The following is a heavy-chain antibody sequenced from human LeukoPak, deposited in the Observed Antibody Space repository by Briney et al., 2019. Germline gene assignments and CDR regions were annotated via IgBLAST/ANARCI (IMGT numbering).Heavy chain of an antibody. V-gene: IGHV1-2*02. CDR3: ARDLYDSSGYYLDY. CDR1: GYTFTGYY. D-gene: IGHD3-22*01. Sequence: GASVKVSCKASGYTFTGYYMHWVRQAPGQGLEWMGWINPNSGGTNYAQKFQGRVTMTRDTSISTAYMELSRLRSDDTAVYYCARDLYDSSGYYLDYWGQGTLVTVSS. J-gene: IGHJ4*02. CDR2: INPNSGGT.